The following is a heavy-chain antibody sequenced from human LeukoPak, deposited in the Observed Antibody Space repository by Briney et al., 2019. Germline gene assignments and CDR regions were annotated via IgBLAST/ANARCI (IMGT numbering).Heavy chain of an antibody. V-gene: IGHV1-58*01. CDR3: AARPGTVGAFDI. CDR2: IVVGSINT. Sequence: ASVKVSCTASVFIFSSSAVQWVREAGGQRLEWIGWIVVGSINTNYAQKYQARVTITRDMSTSTAYMELSSLRSEDTAVYYWAARPGTVGAFDIWGQGSVVTVSS. CDR1: VFIFSSSA. D-gene: IGHD3-16*01. J-gene: IGHJ3*02.